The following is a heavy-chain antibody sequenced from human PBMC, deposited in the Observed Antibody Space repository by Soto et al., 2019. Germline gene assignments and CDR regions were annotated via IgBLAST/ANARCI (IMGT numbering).Heavy chain of an antibody. CDR1: GYTFTSYG. V-gene: IGHV1-18*01. Sequence: SVKLSCKASGYTFTSYGISWVRQAPGQGLEWMGWISAYNGNTNYAQKLQGRVTMTTDTSTSTAYMELRSLRSDDTSVYYCEIGFFSEGSCDELDVFAIWSRGTMVIVSS. CDR2: ISAYNGNT. J-gene: IGHJ3*02. D-gene: IGHD2-15*01. CDR3: EIGFFSEGSCDELDVFAI.